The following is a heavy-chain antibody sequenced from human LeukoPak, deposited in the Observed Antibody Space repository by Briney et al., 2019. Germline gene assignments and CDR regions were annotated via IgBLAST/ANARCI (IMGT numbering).Heavy chain of an antibody. CDR3: ASEVCQQPPGGYYFDY. Sequence: PSETLSLTCTVSGGSISSYYWGWIRQPPGKGLEWIGSIYYSGSTYYNPSLKSRVTISVDTSKNQFSLKLSSVTAADTAVYYCASEVCQQPPGGYYFDYWGQGTLVTVSS. CDR2: IYYSGST. D-gene: IGHD3-10*01. CDR1: GGSISSYY. V-gene: IGHV4-39*01. J-gene: IGHJ4*02.